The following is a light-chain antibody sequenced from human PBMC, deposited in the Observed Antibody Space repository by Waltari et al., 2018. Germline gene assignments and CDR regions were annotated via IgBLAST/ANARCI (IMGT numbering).Light chain of an antibody. CDR2: EGG. Sequence: QSALTQPASVSGSPGQSITISCTEASSGVGSYNLVSWYQQHPGKAPKVILYEGGKRPSGVSNRFSGSKSCNTASLTISGLQSGDEADYFCCSYTGTATPRVFGGGTRLTVL. J-gene: IGLJ3*02. CDR1: SSGVGSYNL. CDR3: CSYTGTATPRV. V-gene: IGLV2-23*01.